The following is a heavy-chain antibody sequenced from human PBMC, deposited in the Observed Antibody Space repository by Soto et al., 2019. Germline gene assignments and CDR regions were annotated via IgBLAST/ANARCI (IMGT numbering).Heavy chain of an antibody. Sequence: PXATLSLTCTVSGGSISSHYWSWVRQAPGKGLEWIGHIYYRGSTNYNPSLRSRSTISVDTSKNQFSLKLNSVTTADAAVYYCARDGREASGMDVWGQGTKVTVSS. CDR1: GGSISSHY. D-gene: IGHD1-26*01. CDR3: ARDGREASGMDV. CDR2: IYYRGST. V-gene: IGHV4-59*11. J-gene: IGHJ6*02.